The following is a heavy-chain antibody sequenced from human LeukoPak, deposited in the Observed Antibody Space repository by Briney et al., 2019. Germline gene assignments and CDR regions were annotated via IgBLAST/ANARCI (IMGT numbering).Heavy chain of an antibody. D-gene: IGHD2-15*01. CDR3: ARFGYVAAVDL. J-gene: IGHJ4*02. V-gene: IGHV3-7*01. CDR2: INPTGTET. CDR1: GFSFSAYW. Sequence: GGSLRLSCAASGFSFSAYWMTWVRQAPGTGLEWVANINPTGTETYYVDPVKGRFTISRDNAKNLRYLQMNSLRAEDTAVYYCARFGYVAAVDLWGQGTLVTVSS.